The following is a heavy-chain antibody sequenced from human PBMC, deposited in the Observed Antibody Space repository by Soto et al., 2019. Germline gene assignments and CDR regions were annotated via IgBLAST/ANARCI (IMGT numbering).Heavy chain of an antibody. CDR1: GGSISAGGYY. D-gene: IGHD3-3*01. Sequence: SETLSLTCTVSGGSISAGGYYWSWVRQRPGKGLEWIGFIYHTGSTTYNPSLNSRVTISVDTSKNQFSLNLTSVTAADTAVYYCAREAAYDRSFDPWGQGTLVTVSS. CDR2: IYHTGST. V-gene: IGHV4-31*03. J-gene: IGHJ5*02. CDR3: AREAAYDRSFDP.